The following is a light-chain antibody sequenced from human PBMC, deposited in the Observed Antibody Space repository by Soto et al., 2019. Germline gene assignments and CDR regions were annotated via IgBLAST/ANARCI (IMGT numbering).Light chain of an antibody. V-gene: IGKV1-6*01. CDR2: AAS. J-gene: IGKJ1*01. CDR3: LQDYNYPLT. CDR1: QGIKND. Sequence: AIQMTQSPSSLSASVGDRVTITCRASQGIKNDLGWYQQKPGKAPKLLIYAASSLQSGVPSRFGGSGSGTDFTLTISSLQPDDFATYYCLQDYNYPLTFGQGTKVEIK.